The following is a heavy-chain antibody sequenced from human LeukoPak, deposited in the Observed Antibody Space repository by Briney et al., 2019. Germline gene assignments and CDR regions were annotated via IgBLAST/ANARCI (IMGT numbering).Heavy chain of an antibody. Sequence: SVKVSCKASGGTFSSYAISWVRQAPGQGLDWMGGIIPIFGTANYAQKFQGRVTITTDEPTRTAYTELSSLISEDTAVYYCASSQLGINDNYYYYMDVWGKGTTVTVSS. D-gene: IGHD7-27*01. CDR1: GGTFSSYA. CDR2: IIPIFGTA. CDR3: ASSQLGINDNYYYYMDV. V-gene: IGHV1-69*05. J-gene: IGHJ6*03.